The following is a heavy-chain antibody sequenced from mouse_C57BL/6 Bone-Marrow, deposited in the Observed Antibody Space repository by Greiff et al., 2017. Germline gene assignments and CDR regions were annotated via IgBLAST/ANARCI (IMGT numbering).Heavy chain of an antibody. D-gene: IGHD1-2*01. CDR1: GYTFTSYW. V-gene: IGHV1-69*02. CDR3: GRYGDAMDY. J-gene: IGHJ4*01. CDR2: FDPSDSYI. Sequence: QVQLQQSGAELVKPGASVKLSCKASGYTFTSYWITWVKQRSGQGLEWIGEFDPSDSYINYNQKFKGKATLTVDTSSSTSYMQLNSLTSEDSAVYYCGRYGDAMDYWGKGTSVTVSS.